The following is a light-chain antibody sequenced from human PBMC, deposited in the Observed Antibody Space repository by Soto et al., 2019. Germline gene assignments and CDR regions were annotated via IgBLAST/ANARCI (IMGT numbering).Light chain of an antibody. CDR1: QSLIHSDGSTY. Sequence: DVVMTQSPLSLPVTLGQPASISCRSSQSLIHSDGSTYLSWFQQGPGRSPRRLIYEVSDRDSGVPDRFSGSGSGTDFTLKISRVEAEDVGVYYCMQGTHWPWTFGQGTEVEIK. CDR3: MQGTHWPWT. CDR2: EVS. V-gene: IGKV2-30*02. J-gene: IGKJ1*01.